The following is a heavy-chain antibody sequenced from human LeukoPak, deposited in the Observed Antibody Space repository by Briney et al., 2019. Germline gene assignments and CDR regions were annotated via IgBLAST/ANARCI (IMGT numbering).Heavy chain of an antibody. CDR2: VWSGGKNK. D-gene: IGHD1-26*01. CDR3: AKDGQVGAIGYFDY. J-gene: IGHJ4*02. Sequence: SCKASGYTFTGYYMHWVRQAPGKGLEWVAVVWSGGKNKYYSDSVKGRFTISRDNSKNTLYLEMNSLRAEDTAVYYCAKDGQVGAIGYFDYRGQGTLVTVSS. CDR1: GYTFTGYY. V-gene: IGHV3-33*06.